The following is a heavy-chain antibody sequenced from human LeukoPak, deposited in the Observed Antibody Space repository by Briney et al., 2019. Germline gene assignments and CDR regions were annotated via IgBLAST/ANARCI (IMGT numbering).Heavy chain of an antibody. CDR1: GDSISSSHYY. V-gene: IGHV4-39*02. Sequence: SETLSLTCTVSGDSISSSHYYWGWIRQSPGKGLEWIGSIYSGGETHYDPSLNSRVTIFLDTSKNRFSLNLISVTATDTAVYYCVRDYSNFVQGDWGQGTLVTVSS. CDR2: IYSGGET. J-gene: IGHJ4*02. D-gene: IGHD4-11*01. CDR3: VRDYSNFVQGD.